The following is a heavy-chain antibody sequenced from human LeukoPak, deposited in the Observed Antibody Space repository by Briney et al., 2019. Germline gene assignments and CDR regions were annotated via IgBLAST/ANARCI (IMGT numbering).Heavy chain of an antibody. CDR2: INAGNGNT. D-gene: IGHD6-19*01. CDR1: GYTFTSYA. J-gene: IGHJ4*02. V-gene: IGHV1-3*01. Sequence: GASVKVSCKASGYTFTSYAMHWVRQAPGQRLEWMGWINAGNGNTKYSQKFQGRVTITRDTSASTAYMELSSLRSEDTAVYYCARGDGIAVAGPYYFDYWGQGTLVTVSS. CDR3: ARGDGIAVAGPYYFDY.